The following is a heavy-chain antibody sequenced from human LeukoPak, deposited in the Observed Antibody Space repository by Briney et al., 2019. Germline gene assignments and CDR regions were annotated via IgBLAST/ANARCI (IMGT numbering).Heavy chain of an antibody. V-gene: IGHV3-30-3*01. CDR3: AREGVSSGWYCIFDY. D-gene: IGHD6-19*01. CDR1: GFTFSSYA. Sequence: GGSLRLSCAASGFTFSSYAMHWVRQAPGKGLEWVAVISYDGSNKYYADSVKGRFTISRDNSKNTLYLQMNGLRAEDTAVYYCAREGVSSGWYCIFDYWGQGTLVTVSS. CDR2: ISYDGSNK. J-gene: IGHJ4*02.